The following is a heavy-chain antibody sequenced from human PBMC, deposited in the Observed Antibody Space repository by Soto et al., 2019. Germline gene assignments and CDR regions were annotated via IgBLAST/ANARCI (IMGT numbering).Heavy chain of an antibody. J-gene: IGHJ4*02. CDR2: VNPSGGHT. CDR3: ARGGHVVVVTAALDY. D-gene: IGHD2-21*02. V-gene: IGHV1-46*01. Sequence: QVQLMQSGAEVKKPGASVKVSCKASGDTFTDYYIHWVRQAPGQGLEWMGTVNPSGGHTTYAQHFLGRVTMTRDTYTSTLYMELTSLTSDDTPIYYCARGGHVVVVTAALDYWGQGTLVTFSS. CDR1: GDTFTDYY.